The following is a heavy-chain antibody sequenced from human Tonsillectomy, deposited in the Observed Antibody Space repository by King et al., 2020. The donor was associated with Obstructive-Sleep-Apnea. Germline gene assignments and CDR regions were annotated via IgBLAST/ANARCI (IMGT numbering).Heavy chain of an antibody. CDR2: IKADGSEK. CDR1: GFTFSAYW. CDR3: ARDVSTGAFDY. Sequence: VQLVESGGGLVQPGGSLRLSCAASGFTFSAYWMSWVRQAPGKGLEWVASIKADGSEKYYVDSVNGRFTISRDNAKSSLYLQMNSLRAEDTTLYYCARDVSTGAFDYWGQGTLVTVSS. J-gene: IGHJ4*02. D-gene: IGHD1-1*01. V-gene: IGHV3-7*01.